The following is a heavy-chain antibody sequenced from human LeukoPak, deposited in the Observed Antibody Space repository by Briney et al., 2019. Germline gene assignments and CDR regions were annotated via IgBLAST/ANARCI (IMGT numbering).Heavy chain of an antibody. V-gene: IGHV3-23*01. CDR1: GFTFSSYA. Sequence: GGSLRLSCAASGFTFSSYAMSWVRQAPGKGLEWVSAISGSGGSTYYADSVKGRFTISRDNSKNTLYLQMNSLRAEDTAVYYCAKIGSKGNNPDFDWVDAFDIWGQGTMVTVSS. D-gene: IGHD3-9*01. CDR3: AKIGSKGNNPDFDWVDAFDI. J-gene: IGHJ3*02. CDR2: ISGSGGST.